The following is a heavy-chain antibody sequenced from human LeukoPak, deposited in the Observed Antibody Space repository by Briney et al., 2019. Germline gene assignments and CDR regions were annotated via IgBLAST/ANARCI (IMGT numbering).Heavy chain of an antibody. CDR3: ARDSPYYDSSGYYVSLPYSAYYYMDV. V-gene: IGHV3-21*04. CDR2: ISSSSSYI. CDR1: GFTFSSYS. J-gene: IGHJ6*03. Sequence: PGGSLRLSCAASGFTFSSYSMNWVRQAPGKGLEWVSSISSSSSYIYYADSVKGRFTISRDNAKNSLYLQMNSLRAEDTAVYYCARDSPYYDSSGYYVSLPYSAYYYMDVWGKGTTVTVSS. D-gene: IGHD3-22*01.